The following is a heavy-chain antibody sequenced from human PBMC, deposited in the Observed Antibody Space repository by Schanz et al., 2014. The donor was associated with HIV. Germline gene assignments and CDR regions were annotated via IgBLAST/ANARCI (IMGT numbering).Heavy chain of an antibody. CDR2: ISVNGATR. D-gene: IGHD3-10*01. CDR1: GITFTDNY. V-gene: IGHV3-11*01. Sequence: GQLVGAGGGLVKPGGALRLSCAASGITFTDNYMSWVRRAPGKGLEWLSYISVNGATREYADSVKGRFTISRDNARTSLYLQMNSLRAEDTAVYYCARVFGRTYGWPDYWGQGTLVTVSS. CDR3: ARVFGRTYGWPDY. J-gene: IGHJ4*02.